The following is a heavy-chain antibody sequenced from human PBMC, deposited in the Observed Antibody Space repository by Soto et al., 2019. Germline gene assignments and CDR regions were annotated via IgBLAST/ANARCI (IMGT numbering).Heavy chain of an antibody. Sequence: QVQLVQSGAEVKKPGSSVKVSCTASEGTFNSYTISWVRQAPGQGLEWMGRVVPILGMADFARKFQGRVTITADKSTSTAYMVVSSLRSDATAVYYCATNYGSGSTHFDYWGQGTLVTVSS. J-gene: IGHJ4*02. CDR2: VVPILGMA. V-gene: IGHV1-69*02. CDR3: ATNYGSGSTHFDY. CDR1: EGTFNSYT. D-gene: IGHD3-10*01.